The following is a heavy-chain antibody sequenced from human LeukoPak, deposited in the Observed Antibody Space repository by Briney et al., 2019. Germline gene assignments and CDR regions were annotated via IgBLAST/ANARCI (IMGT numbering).Heavy chain of an antibody. CDR3: ARNSYCSGGSCYSDYYYGMDV. CDR2: INPSGGST. CDR1: GYTFTGYY. D-gene: IGHD2-15*01. V-gene: IGHV1-46*01. J-gene: IGHJ6*02. Sequence: ASVTVSCKASGYTFTGYYMHWVRQAPGQGLEWMGIINPSGGSTSYAQKFQGRVTMTRDTSTSTVYMELSSLRSEDTAVYYCARNSYCSGGSCYSDYYYGMDVWGQGTTVTVSS.